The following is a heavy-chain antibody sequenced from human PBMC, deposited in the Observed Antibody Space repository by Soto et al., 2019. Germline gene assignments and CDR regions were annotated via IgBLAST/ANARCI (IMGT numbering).Heavy chain of an antibody. CDR1: GYTFTGYY. V-gene: IGHV1-2*04. D-gene: IGHD2-2*01. CDR2: INPNSGGT. Sequence: QVQLVQSGAEVKKPGASVKVSCKASGYTFTGYYMHWVRQAPGQGLEWMGWINPNSGGTNYAQKFQGWVTRTRDTSISTAYMELSRLRSDDTAVYYCARDSDIVVVPAAHSTDNWFDPWGQGTLVTVSS. J-gene: IGHJ5*02. CDR3: ARDSDIVVVPAAHSTDNWFDP.